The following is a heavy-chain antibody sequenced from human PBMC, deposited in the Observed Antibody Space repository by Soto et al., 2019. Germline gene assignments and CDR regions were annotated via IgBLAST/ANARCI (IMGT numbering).Heavy chain of an antibody. CDR3: ARDLAAADTFDY. CDR1: GFTFSSYW. D-gene: IGHD6-13*01. J-gene: IGHJ4*02. CDR2: IKQDGSEK. V-gene: IGHV3-7*01. Sequence: GESLKISCAASGFTFSSYWMSWVRQAPGKGLEWVANIKQDGSEKYYVDSVKGRFTISRDNAKNSLYLQMNSLRAEDMAVYYCARDLAAADTFDYWGQGTLVTVSS.